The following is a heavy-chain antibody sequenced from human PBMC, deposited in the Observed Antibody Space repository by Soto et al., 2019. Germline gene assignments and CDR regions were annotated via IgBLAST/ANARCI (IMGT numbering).Heavy chain of an antibody. CDR2: ISGSGGST. V-gene: IGHV3-23*01. J-gene: IGHJ4*02. CDR1: GSTFSSYA. Sequence: LRLSCSASGSTFSSYAMSWVRQAPGKGLEWVSAISGSGGSTYYADSVKGRFTISRDNSKNTLYLQMNSLRAEDTAVYYCAKDSKQGFRYWGQGTLVTVSS. CDR3: AKDSKQGFRY.